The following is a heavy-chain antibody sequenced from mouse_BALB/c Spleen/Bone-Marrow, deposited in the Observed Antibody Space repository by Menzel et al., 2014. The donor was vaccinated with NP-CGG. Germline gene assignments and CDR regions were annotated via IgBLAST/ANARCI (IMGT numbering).Heavy chain of an antibody. CDR2: INSNGGST. CDR1: GFTFSSYY. D-gene: IGHD2-1*01. J-gene: IGHJ2*01. CDR3: ARRMIIYGNPYYFDY. Sequence: DVKLVESGGGLVKLGGSLKLSCAASGFTFSSYYMSWVRQTPEKRLELVAAINSNGGSTYYPGTVKGRFTISRDNAKNTLYLQMSSLKSEDTALYYCARRMIIYGNPYYFDYWGQGTTLTVSS. V-gene: IGHV5-6-2*01.